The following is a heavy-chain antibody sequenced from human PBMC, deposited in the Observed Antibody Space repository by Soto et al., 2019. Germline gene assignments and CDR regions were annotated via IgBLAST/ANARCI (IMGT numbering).Heavy chain of an antibody. Sequence: PSETLSLTCTVSGGSISSYYWSWIRQPPGKRLEWIGYIYYSGSTNYNPSLKSRVTISVDTSKNQFSLKLSSVTAADTAVYYCASNGYYDIFTGYYEAPGWGQGTLVTVSS. V-gene: IGHV4-59*01. D-gene: IGHD3-9*01. CDR2: IYYSGST. CDR1: GGSISSYY. CDR3: ASNGYYDIFTGYYEAPG. J-gene: IGHJ4*02.